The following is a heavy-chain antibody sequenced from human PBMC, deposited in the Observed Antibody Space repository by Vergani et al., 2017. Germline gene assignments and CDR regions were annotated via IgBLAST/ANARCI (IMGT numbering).Heavy chain of an antibody. J-gene: IGHJ6*03. CDR3: ARLNPYYDFWSGYYDYDYYYMDV. CDR2: IYYSGST. Sequence: QVQLQESGPGLVKPSETLSLTCTVSGGSISSYYWSWIRQPPGKGLEWIGYIYYSGSTNYNPSLKSRVTISVDTSKNQFSLTLSSVTAADTAVYYCARLNPYYDFWSGYYDYDYYYMDVWGKGTTVTVSS. V-gene: IGHV4-59*01. D-gene: IGHD3-3*01. CDR1: GGSISSYY.